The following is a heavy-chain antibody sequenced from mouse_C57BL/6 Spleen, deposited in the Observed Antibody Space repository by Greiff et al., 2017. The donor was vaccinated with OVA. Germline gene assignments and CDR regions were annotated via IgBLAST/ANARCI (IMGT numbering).Heavy chain of an antibody. V-gene: IGHV1-80*01. Sequence: VHLVESGAELVKPGASVKISCKASGYAFSSYWMNWVKQRPGKGLEWIGQIYPGDGDTNYNGKFKGKATLTADKSSSTAYMQLSSLTSEDSAVYFCARHYYDYDGAMDYWGQGTSVTVSS. D-gene: IGHD2-4*01. CDR2: IYPGDGDT. J-gene: IGHJ4*01. CDR3: ARHYYDYDGAMDY. CDR1: GYAFSSYW.